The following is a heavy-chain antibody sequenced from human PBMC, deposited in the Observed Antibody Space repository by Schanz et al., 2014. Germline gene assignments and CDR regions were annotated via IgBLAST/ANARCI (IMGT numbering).Heavy chain of an antibody. CDR3: AKDPRGDKNDRAYYFDY. CDR2: ISSGGNP. Sequence: EVQLLESGGGVVQPGGSLRLSCAASGFTFTNYAMSWVRQAPGKGLEWVSSISSGGNPYYANSVKGRFGISRDNSENTLYLQMSSLRVEDTAVYYCAKDPRGDKNDRAYYFDYWGQGTLVSVSS. CDR1: GFTFTNYA. D-gene: IGHD3-10*01. J-gene: IGHJ4*02. V-gene: IGHV3-23*01.